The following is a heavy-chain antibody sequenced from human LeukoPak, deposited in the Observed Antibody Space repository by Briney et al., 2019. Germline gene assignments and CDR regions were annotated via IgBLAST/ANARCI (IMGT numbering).Heavy chain of an antibody. CDR3: ARSKRSSSGYYYAPRRDGMDV. CDR1: GGSISSTSW. CDR2: IYHSGRT. D-gene: IGHD3-22*01. Sequence: SGTLSLTCAVSGGSISSTSWYSWVRQPPGKGLEWIGEIYHSGRTNYKASLKSRVTISLDKSKNQFSLKLSSVTAADTAVYYCARSKRSSSGYYYAPRRDGMDVWGQGTTVTVSS. V-gene: IGHV4-4*02. J-gene: IGHJ6*02.